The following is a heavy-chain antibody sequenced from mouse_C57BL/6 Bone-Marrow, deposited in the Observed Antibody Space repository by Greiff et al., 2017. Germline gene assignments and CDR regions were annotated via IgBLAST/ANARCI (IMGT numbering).Heavy chain of an antibody. CDR1: GFSLSTSNMG. CDR3: AQIADYYDGSRGAFYYAMDY. Sequence: QVQLKESGPGILQPSQTLSLTCSFSGFSLSTSNMGIGWIRQPSGKGLEWLAHIWWNDDKYYNPSLKSRLTISKDTSNNQVILKINSVDTADTATYYCAQIADYYDGSRGAFYYAMDYLGPGTSVPVSS. CDR2: IWWNDDK. V-gene: IGHV8-5*01. D-gene: IGHD1-1*01. J-gene: IGHJ4*01.